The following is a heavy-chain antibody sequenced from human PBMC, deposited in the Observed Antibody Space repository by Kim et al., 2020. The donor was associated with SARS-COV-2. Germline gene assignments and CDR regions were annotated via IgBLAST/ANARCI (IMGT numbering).Heavy chain of an antibody. CDR1: GFTFSIYE. V-gene: IGHV3-48*03. CDR3: AREPGTRDFDY. Sequence: GGSLRLSCAASGFTFSIYEMNWVRQAPGKGLEWVSYISSSGTTIYYADSVKGRFTISRDNAKNSLYLLMNSLRAEDTAVYYCAREPGTRDFDYWGQGTLVTGSS. J-gene: IGHJ4*02. D-gene: IGHD1-1*01. CDR2: ISSSGTTI.